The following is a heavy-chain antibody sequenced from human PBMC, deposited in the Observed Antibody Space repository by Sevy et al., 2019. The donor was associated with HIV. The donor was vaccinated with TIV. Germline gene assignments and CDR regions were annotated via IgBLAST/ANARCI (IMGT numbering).Heavy chain of an antibody. D-gene: IGHD3-10*01. V-gene: IGHV3-21*01. CDR2: ISSISNYI. CDR3: ARETSSFGEGIYYGMDV. Sequence: GGSLRLSCAASGFTFSDYNMNWVRQAPGKGLEWVSSISSISNYIYYADSVKGRFTISRDSAKNSLYLQINSLRAEDTAVYYCARETSSFGEGIYYGMDVWGQGTTVTVSS. J-gene: IGHJ6*02. CDR1: GFTFSDYN.